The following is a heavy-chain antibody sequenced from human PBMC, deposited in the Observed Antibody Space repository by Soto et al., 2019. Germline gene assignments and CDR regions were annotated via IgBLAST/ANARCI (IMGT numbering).Heavy chain of an antibody. J-gene: IGHJ6*02. CDR3: ARHDYYGSGFKGGYYYYGMDV. Sequence: ASETLSLTCTVSGGSISSSSYYWGWIRQPPGKGLEWIGSIYYSGSTYYNPSLKSRVTISVDTSKNQFSLKLSSVTAADTAVYYCARHDYYGSGFKGGYYYYGMDVWGQGTTVTVSS. D-gene: IGHD3-10*01. CDR2: IYYSGST. V-gene: IGHV4-39*01. CDR1: GGSISSSSYY.